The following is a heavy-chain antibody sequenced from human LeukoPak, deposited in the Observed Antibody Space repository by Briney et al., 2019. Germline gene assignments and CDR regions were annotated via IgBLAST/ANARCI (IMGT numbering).Heavy chain of an antibody. CDR2: IYSGGST. D-gene: IGHD3-10*01. V-gene: IGHV3-53*01. Sequence: GGFLRLSCAASGFTVSSNYMSWVRQAPGKGLEWVSVIYSGGSTYYADSVKGRFTISRDNSKNTLYLQMTSLRVDDTAEYYCAREKEPILLASSYYHYGMDAWGQGTTVTVSS. CDR1: GFTVSSNY. J-gene: IGHJ6*02. CDR3: AREKEPILLASSYYHYGMDA.